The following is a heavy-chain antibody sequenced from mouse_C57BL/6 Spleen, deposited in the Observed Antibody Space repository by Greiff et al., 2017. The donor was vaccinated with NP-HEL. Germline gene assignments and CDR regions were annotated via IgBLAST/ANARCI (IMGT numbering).Heavy chain of an antibody. J-gene: IGHJ4*01. CDR2: INPGSGGT. Sequence: QVQLKESGAELVRPGTSVKVSCKASGYAFTNYLIEWVKQRPGQGLEWIGVINPGSGGTNYNEKFKGKATLTADKSSSTAYMQLSSLTSEDSAVYFCARRGIPYAMDYWGQGTSVTVSS. CDR3: ARRGIPYAMDY. V-gene: IGHV1-54*01. CDR1: GYAFTNYL.